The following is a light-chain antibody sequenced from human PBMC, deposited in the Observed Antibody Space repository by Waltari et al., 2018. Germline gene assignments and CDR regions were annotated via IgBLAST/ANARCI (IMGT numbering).Light chain of an antibody. Sequence: EIVMTQSPATLSVSPGERATLSCRASQSFSSNLAWSQQKPGQGPRVLNYGSTNRATGIPARFKGSWFGTEFTLTINSLEAEDFAVYYWQQYNNLPPSFTFGPGTKVDIK. V-gene: IGKV3-15*01. CDR2: GST. CDR3: QQYNNLPPSFT. J-gene: IGKJ3*01. CDR1: QSFSSN.